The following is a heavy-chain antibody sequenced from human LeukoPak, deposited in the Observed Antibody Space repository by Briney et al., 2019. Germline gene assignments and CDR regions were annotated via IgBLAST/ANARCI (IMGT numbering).Heavy chain of an antibody. D-gene: IGHD6-19*01. CDR2: ISWNSGSI. J-gene: IGHJ4*02. CDR3: AKEAQVAGTISGSGFDY. CDR1: GFTFDDYA. V-gene: IGHV3-9*03. Sequence: GRSLRLSCAASGFTFDDYAMHWVRQAPGKGLEWVSAISWNSGSIGYADSVKGRFTISRDNAKNSLYLQMNSLRAEDMALYYCAKEAQVAGTISGSGFDYWGQGTLVTLSS.